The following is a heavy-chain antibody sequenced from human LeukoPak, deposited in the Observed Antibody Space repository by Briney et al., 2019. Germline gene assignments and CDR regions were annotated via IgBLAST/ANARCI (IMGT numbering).Heavy chain of an antibody. V-gene: IGHV3-23*01. Sequence: PGGSLRLSCAASGFTFSSYAMSWVRQAPGKGLEWVSAISGSGGSTYYADSAKGRFTISRDNSKNTLYLQMNSLRAEDTAVYYCAKCPVPAAMGGWFDPWGQGTLVTVSS. CDR3: AKCPVPAAMGGWFDP. D-gene: IGHD2-2*01. J-gene: IGHJ5*02. CDR2: ISGSGGST. CDR1: GFTFSSYA.